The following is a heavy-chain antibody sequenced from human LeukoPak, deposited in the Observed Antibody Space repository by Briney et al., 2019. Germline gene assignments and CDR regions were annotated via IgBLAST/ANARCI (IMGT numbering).Heavy chain of an antibody. CDR1: GYSFTNYY. CDR3: ARVSYGNYATHFDY. J-gene: IGHJ4*02. V-gene: IGHV1-2*06. D-gene: IGHD4-11*01. Sequence: ASVKVSCKASGYSFTNYYMHWVRQAPGQGLERMGRINPNSDYTEYAQEFQGRATMTRDTSISTAYMELSSLRSDDTAVYYCARVSYGNYATHFDYWGQGTLVTVSS. CDR2: INPNSDYT.